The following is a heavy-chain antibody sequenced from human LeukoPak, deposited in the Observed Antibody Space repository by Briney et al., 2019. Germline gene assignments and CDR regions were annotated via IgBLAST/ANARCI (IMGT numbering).Heavy chain of an antibody. CDR2: ISGNGGST. CDR1: GFTFSSYA. V-gene: IGHV3-23*01. D-gene: IGHD3-10*01. J-gene: IGHJ4*02. Sequence: GGSLRLSCAASGFTFSSYAMNWVRQAPGKGLEWVSTISGNGGSTYYADSVKGRFTISRDNSKNTLYLQMNSLRAEDTAVYYCAVEGHYYRFGESPLDYWGQGTLVTVSS. CDR3: AVEGHYYRFGESPLDY.